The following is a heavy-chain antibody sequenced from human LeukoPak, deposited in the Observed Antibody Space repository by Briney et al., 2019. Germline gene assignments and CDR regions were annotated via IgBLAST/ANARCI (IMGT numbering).Heavy chain of an antibody. V-gene: IGHV4-39*01. J-gene: IGHJ5*02. Sequence: PSETPSLTCTVSGGSFDRSGYHWGWIRQPPEKGLEWIGNIYYSGSTYYNPSLKSRVTISVDTSKNQFSLKLSSVTAADTAVYYCARLWGFDPWGQGTLVTVSS. CDR3: ARLWGFDP. CDR2: IYYSGST. CDR1: GGSFDRSGYH. D-gene: IGHD7-27*01.